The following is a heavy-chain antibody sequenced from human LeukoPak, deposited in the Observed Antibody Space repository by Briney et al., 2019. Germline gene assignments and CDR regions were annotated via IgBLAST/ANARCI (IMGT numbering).Heavy chain of an antibody. CDR3: ARHLKTMVRGVLYYYYGMDV. D-gene: IGHD3-10*01. Sequence: SETLSLTCAVYGGSFSGYYWSWIRQPPGKGLEWIGEINHSGSTNYNPSLKSRVTISVDTSKNQFSLKLSSVTAADTAVYYCARHLKTMVRGVLYYYYGMDVWGQGTTVTVSS. V-gene: IGHV4-34*01. CDR1: GGSFSGYY. CDR2: INHSGST. J-gene: IGHJ6*02.